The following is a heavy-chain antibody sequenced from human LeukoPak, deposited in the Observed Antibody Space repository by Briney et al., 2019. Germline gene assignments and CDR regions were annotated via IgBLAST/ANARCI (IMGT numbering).Heavy chain of an antibody. CDR3: ARVLGYGDRPIGVALDY. V-gene: IGHV3-11*04. CDR1: GFTFSDYY. Sequence: PGGSLRLSCAASGFTFSDYYTSWSPQGPGKGLEWVSYISNSGSTIYYADSAKGRFTTSRDNAKNPLYLQMNSLRVADTAVYFCARVLGYGDRPIGVALDYWGQGALVTVSS. CDR2: ISNSGSTI. D-gene: IGHD4-17*01. J-gene: IGHJ4*02.